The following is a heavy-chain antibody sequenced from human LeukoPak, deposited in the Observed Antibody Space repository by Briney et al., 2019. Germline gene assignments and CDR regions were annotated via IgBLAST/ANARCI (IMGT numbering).Heavy chain of an antibody. J-gene: IGHJ4*02. CDR1: GFTFSSYS. CDR3: AREKVDRHVLSKRGVYYFDY. CDR2: ISSSSSSYI. D-gene: IGHD3-10*01. Sequence: PGGSLRLSCAASGFTFSSYSMNWVRQAPGKGLEWVSSISSSSSSYIYYADSVKGRFTISRDNAKNSLYLQMNSLRAEDTAVYYCAREKVDRHVLSKRGVYYFDYWGQGTVVTVSS. V-gene: IGHV3-21*01.